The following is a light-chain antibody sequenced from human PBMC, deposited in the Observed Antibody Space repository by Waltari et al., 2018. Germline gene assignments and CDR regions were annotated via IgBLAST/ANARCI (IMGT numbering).Light chain of an antibody. Sequence: QSALTQSPSASGSPGQSVTISCTGTSSDVGGYNYVTWYQQHPGNAPQLMIYGVSKRPSGLPVRFSGSKSGNTASLTVSGLQAEDEADYYCSSYAGSNNLVFGGGTKLTVL. J-gene: IGLJ2*01. CDR1: SSDVGGYNY. CDR3: SSYAGSNNLV. V-gene: IGLV2-8*01. CDR2: GVS.